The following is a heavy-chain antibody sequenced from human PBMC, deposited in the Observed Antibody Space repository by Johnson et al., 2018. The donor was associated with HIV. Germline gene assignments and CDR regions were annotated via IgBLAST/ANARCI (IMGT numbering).Heavy chain of an antibody. V-gene: IGHV3-30*18. J-gene: IGHJ3*02. CDR2: ISYDGRNI. CDR1: GFIFSGFG. Sequence: QVQLVESGGGVVQPGRYLRLSCAASGFIFSGFGLHWVRQAPGRGLAWVASISYDGRNIYYADSVRGRITISRDNSKNTLYLQIDSRRVDDTALYYCAKDRGSPGIPAAFDIWGQGTMVTVSS. D-gene: IGHD1-26*01. CDR3: AKDRGSPGIPAAFDI.